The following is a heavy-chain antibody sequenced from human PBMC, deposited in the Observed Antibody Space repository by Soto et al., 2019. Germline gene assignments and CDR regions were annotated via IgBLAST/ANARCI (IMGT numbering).Heavy chain of an antibody. V-gene: IGHV1-69*08. D-gene: IGHD6-13*01. Sequence: QVQLVQSGAEVKKPGSSVKVSCKASGGNFRSQSISISWVRQAPGQGLEWMGRIIPVLCVANYAQKFQGRVKISADKSTSTAHVEMRSLRSEDTATYYCARDRDVAAPGIVETNYYYGMDVWGQGTTVTVSS. J-gene: IGHJ6*02. CDR1: GGNFRSQS. CDR3: ARDRDVAAPGIVETNYYYGMDV. CDR2: IIPVLCVA.